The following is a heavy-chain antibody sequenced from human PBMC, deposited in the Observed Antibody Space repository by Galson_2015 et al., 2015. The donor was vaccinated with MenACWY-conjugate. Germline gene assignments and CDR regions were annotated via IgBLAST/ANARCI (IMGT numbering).Heavy chain of an antibody. V-gene: IGHV1-18*01. CDR2: ISAYNGNT. Sequence: SVKVSCKASGYTFTSYGISWVRQAPGQGLEWMGWISAYNGNTNYAQKLQGRVTMTTDTSTRIAHMELRSLRSDDTAVYYCARGYRLVILRWLNYFDYWGQGTLVTVSS. CDR1: GYTFTSYG. CDR3: ARGYRLVILRWLNYFDY. D-gene: IGHD3-9*01. J-gene: IGHJ4*02.